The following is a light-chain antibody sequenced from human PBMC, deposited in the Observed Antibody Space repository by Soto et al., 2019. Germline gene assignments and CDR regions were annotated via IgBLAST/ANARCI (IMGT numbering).Light chain of an antibody. J-gene: IGKJ3*01. CDR1: QSVSSCY. CDR3: QQYGSSRFT. V-gene: IGKV3-20*01. CDR2: GAS. Sequence: EIVLTQSPGTLSLSPGERATLSCRASQSVSSCYLAWYQQKPVQAPRLLIYGASSRATGIPDRFSGSGSGTDFTLTISRLEPEDFAVYYCQQYGSSRFTFGPGTKVDIK.